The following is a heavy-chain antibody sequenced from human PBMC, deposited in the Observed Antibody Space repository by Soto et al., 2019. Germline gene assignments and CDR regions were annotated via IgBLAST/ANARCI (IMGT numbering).Heavy chain of an antibody. CDR2: ISGSGGST. Sequence: XGSLRLSCAASGVTLSSYAMSWVRQAPGKGLEWVSAISGSGGSTYYADSVKGRFTISRDNSKNTLYLQMNSLRAEDTAVYYCAKASIAAAGYPDYYYGMDVWGQGTTVTVSS. J-gene: IGHJ6*02. CDR3: AKASIAAAGYPDYYYGMDV. CDR1: GVTLSSYA. V-gene: IGHV3-23*01. D-gene: IGHD6-13*01.